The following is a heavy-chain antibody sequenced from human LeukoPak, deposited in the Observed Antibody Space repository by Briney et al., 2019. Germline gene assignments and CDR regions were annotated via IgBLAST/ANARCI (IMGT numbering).Heavy chain of an antibody. D-gene: IGHD4-11*01. CDR1: GDSFVSHT. V-gene: IGHV3-48*01. Sequence: GGSLRLSCAGSGDSFVSHTMIWVRQAPGKGLEWISYIGYSGSPIYYADSVKGRFGISRDDAKTSLYLHMNSLRAEDTAFYYCAREYDSRARFDSWGQGILVTVSS. CDR2: IGYSGSPI. J-gene: IGHJ4*02. CDR3: AREYDSRARFDS.